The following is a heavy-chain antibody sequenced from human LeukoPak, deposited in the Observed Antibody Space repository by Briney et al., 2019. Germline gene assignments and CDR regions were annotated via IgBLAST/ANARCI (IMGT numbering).Heavy chain of an antibody. J-gene: IGHJ3*02. D-gene: IGHD3-3*01. Sequence: GESLKISCKASGYSFTTYWIGWVRQMPGKGLEWMGIIYPGDSDTRYSPSFQGQVTISADKSINTAYLQWSSLKASDTAMYYCARRSHYDFWSGYGDAFDIWGQGTMVTVSS. CDR2: IYPGDSDT. CDR1: GYSFTTYW. CDR3: ARRSHYDFWSGYGDAFDI. V-gene: IGHV5-51*01.